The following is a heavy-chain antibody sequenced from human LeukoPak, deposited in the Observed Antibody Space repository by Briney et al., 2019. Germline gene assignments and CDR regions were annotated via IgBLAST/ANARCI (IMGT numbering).Heavy chain of an antibody. CDR2: IYYSGST. Sequence: SETLSLTCTVSGGSISSGDYYWSWIRQPPGKGLEWIGYIYYSGSTYYNPSLKSRVTISVDTSKNQFSVKLSSVTAADTAVYYCAREDGVYEFDYWGQGTLVTVSS. CDR1: GGSISSGDYY. V-gene: IGHV4-30-4*01. D-gene: IGHD5/OR15-5a*01. CDR3: AREDGVYEFDY. J-gene: IGHJ4*02.